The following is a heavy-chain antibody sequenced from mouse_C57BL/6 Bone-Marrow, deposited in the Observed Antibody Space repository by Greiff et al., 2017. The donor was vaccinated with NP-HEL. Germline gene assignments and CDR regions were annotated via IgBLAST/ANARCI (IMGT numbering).Heavy chain of an antibody. J-gene: IGHJ1*03. CDR1: GYTFTSYW. D-gene: IGHD4-1*01. Sequence: QVQLKQPGAELVRPGSSVKLSCKASGYTFTSYWMHWVKQRPIQGLEWIGNIDPSDSETHYNQKFKDKATLTVDKSSSTAYMQLSSLTSEASAVYFCARDWDGRVWYFDVWGTGTTVTVSS. V-gene: IGHV1-52*01. CDR3: ARDWDGRVWYFDV. CDR2: IDPSDSET.